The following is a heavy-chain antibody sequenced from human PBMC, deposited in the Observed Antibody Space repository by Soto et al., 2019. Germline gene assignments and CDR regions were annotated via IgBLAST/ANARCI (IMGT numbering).Heavy chain of an antibody. J-gene: IGHJ6*02. CDR1: GYRFTSYW. CDR2: IDPSDSYT. V-gene: IGHV5-10-1*01. CDR3: ARHAPIGDIVVVPAAIEYYYYGMDV. D-gene: IGHD2-2*01. Sequence: HGESLKIACQGSGYRFTSYWSILVRQLPGKGLEWMGRIDPSDSYTNYSPSFQGHVTISADKSISTAYLQWSSLKASDTAMYYCARHAPIGDIVVVPAAIEYYYYGMDVWGQGNTVTVS.